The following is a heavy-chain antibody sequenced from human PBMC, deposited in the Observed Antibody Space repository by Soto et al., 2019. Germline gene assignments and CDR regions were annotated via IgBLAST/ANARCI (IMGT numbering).Heavy chain of an antibody. Sequence: EVQLLESGGGLVQPGGSLRLSCAASGFTFSSFALNLVRQAPGKGLERVSIISGSADSTFYADSVKGRFTISRDNSKNMLYLQINSLRAEDTAVYYCAKTRGAMIYAISVYGMDVWGQGTTVTVSS. V-gene: IGHV3-23*01. D-gene: IGHD2-8*01. CDR1: GFTFSSFA. CDR2: ISGSADST. CDR3: AKTRGAMIYAISVYGMDV. J-gene: IGHJ6*02.